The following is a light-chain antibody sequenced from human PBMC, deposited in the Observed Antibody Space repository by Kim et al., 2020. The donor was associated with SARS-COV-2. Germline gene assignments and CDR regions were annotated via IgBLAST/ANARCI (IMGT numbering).Light chain of an antibody. J-gene: IGLJ2*01. CDR2: GDN. CDR1: SLGTYY. V-gene: IGLV3-19*01. CDR3: NSRYSSSNPV. Sequence: SSELTQDPAVSVALGQTVRITCQGDSLGTYYASWFQQKPGQAPVLVIYGDNNRPSGIPDRFSGSNSGSTTSLTISGAQAEDEADYYCNSRYSSSNPVFGGGTQLTVL.